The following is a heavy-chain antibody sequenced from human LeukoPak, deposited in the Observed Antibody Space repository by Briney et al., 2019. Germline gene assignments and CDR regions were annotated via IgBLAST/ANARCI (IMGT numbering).Heavy chain of an antibody. J-gene: IGHJ4*02. V-gene: IGHV5-51*01. CDR3: ARHFPRDSGWPFDS. Sequence: GESLKISCKGLGYSSSYYWIGWVRQMPGKGLEWMGIIYLGDSDTRYSPSFQGQITISADKSITTAYLQWGSPKASDTAIYYCARHFPRDSGWPFDSWGQGTLVTVPS. CDR2: IYLGDSDT. D-gene: IGHD6-19*01. CDR1: GYSSSYYW.